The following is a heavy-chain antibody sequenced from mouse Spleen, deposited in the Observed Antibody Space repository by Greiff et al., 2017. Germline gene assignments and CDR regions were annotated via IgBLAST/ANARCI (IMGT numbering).Heavy chain of an antibody. J-gene: IGHJ3*01. CDR3: ARAPPWFAD. CDR2: INPYNGGT. V-gene: IGHV1-19*01. CDR1: GYTFTDYY. Sequence: EVQLQQSGPVLVKPGASVKMSCKASGYTFTDYYMNWVQQSHGKSLEWLGVINPYNGGTSYNQKFKGKATLTVDKSSSTAYMELNSLTSEDSAVYYGARAPPWFADWGQGTLVTVSA.